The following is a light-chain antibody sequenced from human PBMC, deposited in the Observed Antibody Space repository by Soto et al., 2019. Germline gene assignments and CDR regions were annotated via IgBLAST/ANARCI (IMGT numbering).Light chain of an antibody. CDR1: QSISSY. CDR2: AAS. Sequence: IQMTQSPSSLSASVGDRVIITCRASQSISSYLNWYQQKPGKAPNLLIYAASSLQSGVPSRFSGSGSGTDFTLTITGLQPEDSATYYCLQDYNYPRTFGQGTKVEIK. CDR3: LQDYNYPRT. V-gene: IGKV1-6*01. J-gene: IGKJ1*01.